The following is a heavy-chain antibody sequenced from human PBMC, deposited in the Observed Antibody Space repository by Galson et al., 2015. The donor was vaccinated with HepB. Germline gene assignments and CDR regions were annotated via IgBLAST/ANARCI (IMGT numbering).Heavy chain of an antibody. CDR1: GGTFSSYA. CDR3: ARNRENHYYMDV. D-gene: IGHD1-14*01. V-gene: IGHV1-69*13. Sequence: SVKVSCKASGGTFSSYAISWVRQAPGQGLEWMGGIIPIFGTANYAQEFQGRVTITADESTSTAYMELSSLRSEDTAVYYCARNRENHYYMDVWGKGTTVTVSS. J-gene: IGHJ6*03. CDR2: IIPIFGTA.